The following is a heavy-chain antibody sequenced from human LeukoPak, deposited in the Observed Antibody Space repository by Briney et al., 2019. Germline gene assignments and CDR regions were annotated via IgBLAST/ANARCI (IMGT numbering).Heavy chain of an antibody. CDR2: IYYSGST. Sequence: PSDTLSLTCTVSGGSISSYYWSWIRQPPGKGLESIGYIYYSGSTNYNPSLKSRVTISVDTSKNQFSLKLSSVTAADTAVYYCARGDITVAGTWYFDYWGQGTLVTVSS. CDR3: ARGDITVAGTWYFDY. D-gene: IGHD6-19*01. V-gene: IGHV4-59*08. CDR1: GGSISSYY. J-gene: IGHJ4*02.